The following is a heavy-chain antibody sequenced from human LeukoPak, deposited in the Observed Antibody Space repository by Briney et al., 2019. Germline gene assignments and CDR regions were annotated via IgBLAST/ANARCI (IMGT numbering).Heavy chain of an antibody. CDR2: IYYTGST. CDR3: ARGSSPRAAPPYWYFDL. V-gene: IGHV4-39*01. J-gene: IGHJ2*01. D-gene: IGHD6-25*01. CDR1: GGSISSSSYY. Sequence: PSETLSLTCTVSGGSISSSSYYWGWIRQPPGKGLEWIGCIYYTGSTYYNPSLKSRVTISVDTSKNQFSLKLSSVTAADTAVYYCARGSSPRAAPPYWYFDLWGRGTLVTVSS.